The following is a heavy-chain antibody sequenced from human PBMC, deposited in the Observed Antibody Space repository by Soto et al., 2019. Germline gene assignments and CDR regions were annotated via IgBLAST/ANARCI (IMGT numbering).Heavy chain of an antibody. J-gene: IGHJ5*02. V-gene: IGHV1-69*06. Sequence: QVQLVQSGAEVKKPGSSVKVPCKASGGTFSSYAISWVRQAPGQGLEWMGGIIPIFGTANYAQKFQGRVTITADKSTSTAYMELSSLRSEDTAVYYCASEPEYCSSGSCYSGRWFDPWGQGTLVTVSS. CDR3: ASEPEYCSSGSCYSGRWFDP. D-gene: IGHD2-15*01. CDR1: GGTFSSYA. CDR2: IIPIFGTA.